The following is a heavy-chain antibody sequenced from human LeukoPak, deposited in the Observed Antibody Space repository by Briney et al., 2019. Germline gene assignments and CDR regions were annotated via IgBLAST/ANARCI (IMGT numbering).Heavy chain of an antibody. J-gene: IGHJ4*02. CDR1: GYTFTSYG. D-gene: IGHD3-10*01. V-gene: IGHV1-18*01. CDR2: ISAYNGNT. Sequence: ASVKVSCKASGYTFTSYGIRWVRQAPGQGLEWMGWISAYNGNTNYAQKLQGRVTMTTDTSTSTAYMELRSLRSDDTAVYYCARGPYYYGSGSYYFDYWGQGTLVTVSS. CDR3: ARGPYYYGSGSYYFDY.